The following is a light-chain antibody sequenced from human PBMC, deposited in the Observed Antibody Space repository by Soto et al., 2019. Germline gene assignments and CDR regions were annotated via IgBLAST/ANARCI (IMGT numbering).Light chain of an antibody. J-gene: IGKJ1*01. CDR3: QQYNNFRWT. CDR2: DAS. CDR1: QSISSW. V-gene: IGKV1-5*01. Sequence: DIQMTQSPSTLSASVGDRVTITCRASQSISSWLAWYQQKPGKAPKLLIYDASSLESGVPSRFSGGGSGTEFTLTISSLQPDDVATYYCQQYNNFRWTFGQGTKVDIK.